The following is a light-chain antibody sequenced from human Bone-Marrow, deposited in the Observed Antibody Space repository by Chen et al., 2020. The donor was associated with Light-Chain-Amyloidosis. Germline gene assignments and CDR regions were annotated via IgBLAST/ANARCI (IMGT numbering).Light chain of an antibody. Sequence: QAVVTQEPSLPVSPGGTVTLTCGSSTGAVTSGHYPYWFQQKPGQAPRTLIYETSNRHSWTPARFSGSLVGGKAALTLSGAQPEDEADYYCLLSYSGARVFGGGTKLTVL. CDR1: TGAVTSGHY. CDR3: LLSYSGARV. V-gene: IGLV7-46*01. J-gene: IGLJ3*02. CDR2: ETS.